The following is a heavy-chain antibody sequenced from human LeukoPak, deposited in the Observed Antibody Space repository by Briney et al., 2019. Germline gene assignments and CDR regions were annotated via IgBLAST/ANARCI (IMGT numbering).Heavy chain of an antibody. CDR2: ISSSSTTI. Sequence: PGGSLRLSCTASGFTFSGYSMNWVRQAPGKGLEWISYISSSSTTIVYADSVKGRFTISRDNAKNSLFLQMNSLRDEDTAVYYCVRDTGPWELLWGQGTLVT. V-gene: IGHV3-48*02. D-gene: IGHD1-26*01. J-gene: IGHJ4*02. CDR1: GFTFSGYS. CDR3: VRDTGPWELL.